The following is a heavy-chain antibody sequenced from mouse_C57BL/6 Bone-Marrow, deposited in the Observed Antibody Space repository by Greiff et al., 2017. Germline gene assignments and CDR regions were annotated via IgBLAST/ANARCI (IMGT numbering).Heavy chain of an antibody. CDR1: GYSFTSYY. J-gene: IGHJ2*01. CDR3: ARSEGWGYFDD. V-gene: IGHV1-66*01. CDR2: IYPGSGNT. D-gene: IGHD3-3*01. Sequence: QVQLQQSGPELVKPGASVKISCKASGYSFTSYYIHWVKQRPGQGLAWIGWIYPGSGNTKYNEKFKGKATLTADTSSSTAYMQLSSLTSEDAAVYYCARSEGWGYFDDWGQGTTLTVSS.